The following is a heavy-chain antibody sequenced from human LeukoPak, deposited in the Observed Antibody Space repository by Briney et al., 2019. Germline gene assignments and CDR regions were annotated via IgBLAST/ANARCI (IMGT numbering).Heavy chain of an antibody. CDR3: ATSYDILIGYFGS. CDR2: ISYDGSNK. Sequence: GGSLRVSCAPSGFTFSSYAMHWVRQAPGKGLEWVAVISYDGSNKYYADSVKGRFTISRDNSKNTLYLQMNSLRAEDTAVYYCATSYDILIGYFGSWGQGTLVTVSS. V-gene: IGHV3-30-3*01. J-gene: IGHJ4*02. CDR1: GFTFSSYA. D-gene: IGHD3-9*01.